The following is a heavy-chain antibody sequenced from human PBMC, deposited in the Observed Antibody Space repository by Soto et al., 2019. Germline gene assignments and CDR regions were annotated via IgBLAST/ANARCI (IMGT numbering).Heavy chain of an antibody. D-gene: IGHD4-17*01. CDR3: AKDMKWGGMTTIHYFDS. CDR1: GFTADDYA. V-gene: IGHV3-9*02. Sequence: EVQLVESGGGLVQPGRSLRLSCVASGFTADDYAMHWVRQAPGKGLEWASGISSNSDTIDYADSVKGRFTISRDNAKHSLFLQMNSLRPEDTALYYCAKDMKWGGMTTIHYFDSWGQGTLVTVSS. CDR2: ISSNSDTI. J-gene: IGHJ4*02.